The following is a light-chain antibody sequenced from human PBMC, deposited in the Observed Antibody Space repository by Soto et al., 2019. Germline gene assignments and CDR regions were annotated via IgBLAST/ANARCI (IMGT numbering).Light chain of an antibody. Sequence: QSALTQPRSVSGSPGQSVTISCTGTSSDVGGYNPVSWYQQYPGKAPKLMIYDVSKRPSGVPDRFPGSKSGNAASLTISGLQAEDEADYYCCSYAGTYTWVFGGGTQLTVL. CDR3: CSYAGTYTWV. V-gene: IGLV2-11*01. CDR1: SSDVGGYNP. CDR2: DVS. J-gene: IGLJ3*02.